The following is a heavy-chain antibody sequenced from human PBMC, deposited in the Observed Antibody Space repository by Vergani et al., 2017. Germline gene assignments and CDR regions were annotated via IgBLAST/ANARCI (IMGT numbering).Heavy chain of an antibody. CDR2: ISGQNFRT. Sequence: EVQLLESGGGSAQPGESLRLSCVASGFTFTAHGLNWVRQAPGKGLEWVSGISGQNFRTHYADSVKGRFTISRDDSKNTVYLQINSLRAEDTAFYYCAKVPHAQTDYFDYWGQGTLVTVSS. CDR1: GFTFTAHG. V-gene: IGHV3-23*01. CDR3: AKVPHAQTDYFDY. J-gene: IGHJ4*02.